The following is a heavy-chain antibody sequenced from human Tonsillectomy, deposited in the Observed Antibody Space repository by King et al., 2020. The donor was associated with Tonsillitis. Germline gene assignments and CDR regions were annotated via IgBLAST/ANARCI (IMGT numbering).Heavy chain of an antibody. CDR2: IKSKSDGGTT. D-gene: IGHD2-2*01. V-gene: IGHV3-15*01. CDR3: TTDPYCRTTTCYDY. J-gene: IGHJ4*02. Sequence: QLVQSGGGLVKPGGSLRLSCAASGFTFSNARMSWVRQAPGKGLEWVGRIKSKSDGGTTDYAAPVKGRFTISRDDSKNTLYLQMNSLKTEDTAVYYCTTDPYCRTTTCYDYWGQGTLVTVSS. CDR1: GFTFSNAR.